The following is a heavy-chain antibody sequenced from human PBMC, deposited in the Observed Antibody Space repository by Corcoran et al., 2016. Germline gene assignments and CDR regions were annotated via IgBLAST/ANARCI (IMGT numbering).Heavy chain of an antibody. CDR2: IYYSGST. CDR1: GGSISSSSYY. Sequence: QLQLQESGPGLVKPSETLSLTCTVSGGSISSSSYYWGWIRQPPGKGLEWIGSIYYSGSTYYNPSLKSRVTISVDTSKNQFSLKLSSVTAADTAVYSCATDSSGWYSFDYWGQGTLVTVSS. V-gene: IGHV4-39*07. J-gene: IGHJ4*02. D-gene: IGHD6-19*01. CDR3: ATDSSGWYSFDY.